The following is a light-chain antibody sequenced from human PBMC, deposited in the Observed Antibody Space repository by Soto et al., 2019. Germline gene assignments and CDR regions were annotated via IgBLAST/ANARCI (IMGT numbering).Light chain of an antibody. CDR1: QSVSSSY. V-gene: IGKV3-20*01. CDR2: GAS. CDR3: HQYGSLYT. J-gene: IGKJ2*01. Sequence: EIVLTQSPGTLSLSPGERATLSCRASQSVSSSYLAWYPQKPGQAPRRLIYGASSRTTGIPDRVSGSGSGTDFTLTISRLEPEDFAVYYCHQYGSLYTFGQGTKVEIK.